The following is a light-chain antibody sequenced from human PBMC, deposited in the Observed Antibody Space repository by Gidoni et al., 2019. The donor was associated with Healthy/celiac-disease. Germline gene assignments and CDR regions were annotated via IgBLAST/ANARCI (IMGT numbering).Light chain of an antibody. Sequence: EIVLTQSPGTLSLSPGERATLSCRASQSVSSSYLAWYQQKPGQAPRLLIYGASSRATGIPDRCSGSGSGTDFTLTISRLEPEDFAVYYCQQYGSSLMCSFGQGTKLEIK. CDR3: QQYGSSLMCS. CDR1: QSVSSSY. V-gene: IGKV3-20*01. CDR2: GAS. J-gene: IGKJ2*04.